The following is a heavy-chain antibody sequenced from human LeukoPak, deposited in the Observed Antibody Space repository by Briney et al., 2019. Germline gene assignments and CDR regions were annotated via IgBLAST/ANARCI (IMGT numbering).Heavy chain of an antibody. CDR2: IYYSGST. J-gene: IGHJ3*02. D-gene: IGHD3-22*01. Sequence: SETLSLTCTVSGGSISSSSYYWGWIRQPPGKGLEWIGSIYYSGSTYYNPSLKSRVTISVDTSKNQFSLKLSSVTAADTAVYYCARERDSSGFDAFDIWGQGTMVTVSS. CDR1: GGSISSSSYY. V-gene: IGHV4-39*02. CDR3: ARERDSSGFDAFDI.